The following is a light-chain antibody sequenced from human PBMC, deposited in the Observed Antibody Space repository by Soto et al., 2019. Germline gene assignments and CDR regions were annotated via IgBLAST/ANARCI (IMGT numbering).Light chain of an antibody. J-gene: IGKJ1*01. CDR1: QDISKY. V-gene: IGKV1-27*01. Sequence: DIQMTQSPSSLSASVGDRVTITCRASQDISKYLAWYHQKSGKAPKLLIYGASTLQSGVPSRFSGSGSGTDFTLTISSLQPEDVASYYCQMYNNAPWTFGQGTKVEIK. CDR2: GAS. CDR3: QMYNNAPWT.